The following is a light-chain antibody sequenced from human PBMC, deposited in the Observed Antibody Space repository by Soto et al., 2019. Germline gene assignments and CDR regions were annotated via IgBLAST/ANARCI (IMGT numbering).Light chain of an antibody. CDR3: QQYDNFPYT. CDR1: QDISDY. V-gene: IGKV1-33*01. Sequence: DIQMTQSPSSLSASVGDRVTITCQASQDISDYLNWYQQKPGKAPKLLIYDASNLERGAPSRFSGSGSGTDFTFTISSLQPEDIATYYCQQYDNFPYTFGQGTKVDIK. J-gene: IGKJ2*01. CDR2: DAS.